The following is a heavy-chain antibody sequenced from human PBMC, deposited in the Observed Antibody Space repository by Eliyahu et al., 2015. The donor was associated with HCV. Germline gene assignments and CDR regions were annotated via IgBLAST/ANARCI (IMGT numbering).Heavy chain of an antibody. Sequence: QVQLQESGPGLVKPSETLSLTCTVSGGSIPTYYWSWIRQPPGKGLEWIGYIHYSGSTNYNPSLKSRLTISIDTSKNQFSLNLTSVTAADTAMYYCASGGGGIAVTGTGGWFDPWGQGTLVTVSS. CDR1: GGSIPTYY. CDR3: ASGGGGIAVTGTGGWFDP. V-gene: IGHV4-59*01. J-gene: IGHJ5*02. D-gene: IGHD6-19*01. CDR2: IHYSGST.